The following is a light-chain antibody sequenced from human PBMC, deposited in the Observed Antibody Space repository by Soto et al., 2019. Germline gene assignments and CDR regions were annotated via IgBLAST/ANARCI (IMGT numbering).Light chain of an antibody. V-gene: IGKV1-9*01. CDR1: QGINNY. Sequence: DIQLTQSPSFLSASVGDRVTITCRASQGINNYLAWYQQKPGKAPKLLIHSASTLHSGVPSRFSGSGSRADFSLTITYLQPEDFGTYYCQQHNSHPRTFGQGTRLEIK. J-gene: IGKJ2*02. CDR2: SAS. CDR3: QQHNSHPRT.